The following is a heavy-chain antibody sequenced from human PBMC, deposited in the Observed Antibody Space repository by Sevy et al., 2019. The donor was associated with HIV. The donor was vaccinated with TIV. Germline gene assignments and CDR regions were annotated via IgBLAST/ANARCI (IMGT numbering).Heavy chain of an antibody. CDR2: IRQDGNEI. V-gene: IGHV3-7*01. CDR1: GFTFDTYW. J-gene: IGHJ4*02. CDR3: SRRYLDL. Sequence: GGSLRLSCVASGFTFDTYWMQWVRQAPGQGLEWVASIRQDGNEIYYADSVKGRFTISRDNAKESVYLQMGNLRVEDTGIYYCSRRYLDLWGQGTLVTVSS.